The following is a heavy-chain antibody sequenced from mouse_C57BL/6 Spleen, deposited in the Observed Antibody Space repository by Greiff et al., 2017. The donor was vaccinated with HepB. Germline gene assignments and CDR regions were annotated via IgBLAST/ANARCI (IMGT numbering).Heavy chain of an antibody. CDR3: ARHELGAWFAY. CDR1: GYAFSSSW. D-gene: IGHD4-1*01. V-gene: IGHV1-82*01. CDR2: IYPGDGDT. J-gene: IGHJ3*01. Sequence: VKLQQSGPELVKPGASVKISCKASGYAFSSSWMNWVKQRPGKGLEWIGRIYPGDGDTNYNGKFKGKATLTADKSSSTAYMQLSSLTSEDSAVYFCARHELGAWFAYWGQGTLVTVAA.